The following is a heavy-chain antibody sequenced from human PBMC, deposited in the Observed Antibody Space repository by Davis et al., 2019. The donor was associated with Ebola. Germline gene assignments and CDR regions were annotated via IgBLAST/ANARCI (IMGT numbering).Heavy chain of an antibody. D-gene: IGHD3-10*01. J-gene: IGHJ4*02. Sequence: PSETLSLTCAAYGGSFSGYYWSWIRQPPGKGLEWIGEINHVGSTNYNTSLKSRVTMSVDTSKNQFSLKLGAVTAADTAVYYCAREGLRGISRGYFDYWGQGALVTVSS. CDR3: AREGLRGISRGYFDY. CDR1: GGSFSGYY. V-gene: IGHV4-34*01. CDR2: INHVGST.